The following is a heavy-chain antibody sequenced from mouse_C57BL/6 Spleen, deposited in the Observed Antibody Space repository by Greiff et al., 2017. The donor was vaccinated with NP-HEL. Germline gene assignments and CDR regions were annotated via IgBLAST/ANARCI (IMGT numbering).Heavy chain of an antibody. V-gene: IGHV1-7*01. CDR2: INPSSGYT. CDR3: ARRRGSSTGAMDY. D-gene: IGHD1-1*01. CDR1: GYTFTSYW. Sequence: VQLQQSGAELAKPGASVKLSCKASGYTFTSYWMHWVKQRPGQGLEWIGYINPSSGYTKFNQKFKDKATLTADKSSSTAYMQLSSLTYEDSAGYYCARRRGSSTGAMDYWGQGTSVTVSS. J-gene: IGHJ4*01.